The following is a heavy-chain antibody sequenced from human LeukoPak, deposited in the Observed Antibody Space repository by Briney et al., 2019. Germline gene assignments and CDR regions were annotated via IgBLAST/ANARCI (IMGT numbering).Heavy chain of an antibody. V-gene: IGHV4-61*01. CDR3: ARSGYSYGYFPAFDY. CDR1: GGSVSSGSYY. CDR2: IYYSGST. Sequence: SETLSLTCTVSGGSVSSGSYYWSWIRQPPGKGLEWIGYIYYSGSTNYNPSLKSRVTISVDTSKNQFSLKLSSVTAADTAVYYCARSGYSYGYFPAFDYWGQGTLVTVSS. J-gene: IGHJ4*02. D-gene: IGHD5-18*01.